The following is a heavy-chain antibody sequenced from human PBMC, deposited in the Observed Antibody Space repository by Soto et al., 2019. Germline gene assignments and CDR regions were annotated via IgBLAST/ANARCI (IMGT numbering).Heavy chain of an antibody. D-gene: IGHD3-22*01. CDR1: GFTFSSYA. V-gene: IGHV3-30-3*01. Sequence: PGGSLRLSCAASGFTFSSYAMHWVRQAPGKGLEWVAVISYDGSNKYYADSVKGRFTISRDNSKNTLYLQMNSLRAEDTAVYYCARPPSGYDSSGYYFDYWGQGTLVTVSS. J-gene: IGHJ4*02. CDR2: ISYDGSNK. CDR3: ARPPSGYDSSGYYFDY.